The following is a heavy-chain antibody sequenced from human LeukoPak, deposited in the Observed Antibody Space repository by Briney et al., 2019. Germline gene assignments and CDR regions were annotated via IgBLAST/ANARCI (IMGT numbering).Heavy chain of an antibody. D-gene: IGHD4-17*01. CDR1: GGSISSYY. J-gene: IGHJ3*02. CDR2: IYYSGST. V-gene: IGHV4-59*12. Sequence: PSETLSLTCTVSGGSISSYYWSWIRQPPGKGLEWIGYIYYSGSTNYNPSPKSRVTISVDTSKNQFSLKLSSVTAADTAVYYCARETAVTSSVGIGAHDAFDIWGQGTMVTVSS. CDR3: ARETAVTSSVGIGAHDAFDI.